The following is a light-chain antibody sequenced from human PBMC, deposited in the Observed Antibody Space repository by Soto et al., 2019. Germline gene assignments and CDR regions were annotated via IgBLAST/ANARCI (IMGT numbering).Light chain of an antibody. J-gene: IGLJ2*01. CDR3: SSYTSTSTVL. CDR2: DVT. V-gene: IGLV2-14*03. Sequence: QSALTQPASVSGSPGQSISISCTGTNSDVGGYNYVSWYQHHPGEAPKLMVYDVTDRPSGVSDRFSGSKSGSTASLTISGLQAEDEANYYCSSYTSTSTVLFGGGTKLTVL. CDR1: NSDVGGYNY.